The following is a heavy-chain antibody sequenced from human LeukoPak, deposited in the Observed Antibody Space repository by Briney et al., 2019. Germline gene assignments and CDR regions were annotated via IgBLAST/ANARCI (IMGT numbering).Heavy chain of an antibody. V-gene: IGHV4-31*03. D-gene: IGHD7-27*01. CDR3: ARYLKTWGPRNYYYYMDV. CDR2: IYYSGST. J-gene: IGHJ6*03. CDR1: GGSISSGGYY. Sequence: SETLSLTCTVSGGSISSGGYYWSWIRQHPGKGLEWIGYIYYSGSTYYNPSLKSRVTISVDTSKNQFSLKLCSVTAADTAVYYCARYLKTWGPRNYYYYMDVWGKGTTVTVSS.